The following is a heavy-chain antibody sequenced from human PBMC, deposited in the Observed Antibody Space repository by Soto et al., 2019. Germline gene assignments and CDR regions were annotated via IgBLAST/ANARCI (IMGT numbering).Heavy chain of an antibody. CDR2: IYYSGST. V-gene: IGHV4-31*03. CDR1: GGSISSGGYY. J-gene: IGHJ6*02. CDR3: ARELRFGEDYYGMDV. D-gene: IGHD3-10*01. Sequence: QVQLQESGPGLVKPSQTLSLTCTVSGGSISSGGYYWSWIRQHPGKGLEWIGYIYYSGSTYYNPSPKSRVTISVDTSKNHFSLKLSSVTAADTAVYYCARELRFGEDYYGMDVWGQGTTVTVSS.